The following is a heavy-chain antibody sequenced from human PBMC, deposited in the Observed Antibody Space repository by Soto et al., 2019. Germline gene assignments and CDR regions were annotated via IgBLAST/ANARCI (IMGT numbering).Heavy chain of an antibody. CDR1: GFTFSSYA. J-gene: IGHJ6*03. CDR2: ISGSGGST. D-gene: IGHD5-18*01. CDR3: AKDWSSLIQTGDYYYYYYMDV. Sequence: GGSLRLSCAASGFTFSSYAMNWVRQAPGKGLEWVSAISGSGGSTYYADSVKGRFTISRDNSKNTLYVQMNSLRAEDTAVYYCAKDWSSLIQTGDYYYYYYMDVWGKGTTVTVSS. V-gene: IGHV3-23*01.